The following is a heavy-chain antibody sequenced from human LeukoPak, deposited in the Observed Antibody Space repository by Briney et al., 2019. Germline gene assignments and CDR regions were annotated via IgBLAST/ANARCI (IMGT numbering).Heavy chain of an antibody. D-gene: IGHD1-1*01. V-gene: IGHV3-30*02. J-gene: IGHJ4*02. CDR1: GFTFSSYG. CDR3: AKEQQLELFDC. CDR2: MQYDGIDI. Sequence: GGSLRLSCAASGFTFSSYGMHWVRQAPGKGLEWVAFMQYDGIDIFYADSVKGRFTISRDNSKNTLYLQMSSLRVADTAVYYCAKEQQLELFDCWGQGTLVTVSS.